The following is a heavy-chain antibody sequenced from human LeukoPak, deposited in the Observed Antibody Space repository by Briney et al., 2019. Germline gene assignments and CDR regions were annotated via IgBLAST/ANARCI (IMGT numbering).Heavy chain of an antibody. J-gene: IGHJ4*02. CDR2: INPNSGGT. Sequence: GASVKVSCKASGYTFTGYYMQWVRQAPGQGLEWMGWINPNSGGTNYAQKFQGRVTMTRDTSISTAYMEPSRLRSDDTAVYYCARVVVRGVIKGLWDYWGQGTLVTVSS. CDR3: ARVVVRGVIKGLWDY. V-gene: IGHV1-2*02. D-gene: IGHD3-10*01. CDR1: GYTFTGYY.